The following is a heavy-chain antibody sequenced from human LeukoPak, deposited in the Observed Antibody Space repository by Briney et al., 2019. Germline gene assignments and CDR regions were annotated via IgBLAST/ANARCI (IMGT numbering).Heavy chain of an antibody. CDR3: ARVWKGNYYDY. J-gene: IGHJ4*02. D-gene: IGHD1-1*01. V-gene: IGHV3-23*01. CDR2: ITGSGGST. CDR1: GFIFNTYA. Sequence: GGSLRLSCTASGFIFNTYAMNWVRQAPGKGLEWVSSITGSGGSTYYADSVKGRFTISRDNSRTTLYLQMMSLRAEDTAVYYCARVWKGNYYDYWGQGALVTVSS.